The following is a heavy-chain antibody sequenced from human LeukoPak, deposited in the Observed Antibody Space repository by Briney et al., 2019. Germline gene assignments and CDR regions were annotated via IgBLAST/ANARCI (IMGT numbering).Heavy chain of an antibody. CDR3: ARDLGELLWFGEGWFDP. J-gene: IGHJ5*02. CDR2: INPSGGST. Sequence: ASVKVSCKASGCTFTSYYMHWVRQAPGQGLEWMGIINPSGGSTSYAQKFQGRVTMTRDTSISTAYMELSRLRSDDTAVYYCARDLGELLWFGEGWFDPWGQGTLVTVSS. CDR1: GCTFTSYY. D-gene: IGHD3-10*01. V-gene: IGHV1-46*01.